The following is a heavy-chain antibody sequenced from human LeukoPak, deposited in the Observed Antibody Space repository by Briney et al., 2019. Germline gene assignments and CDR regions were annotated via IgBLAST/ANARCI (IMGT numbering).Heavy chain of an antibody. CDR1: GYSFATSW. CDR2: IYPGDSKT. D-gene: IGHD2-2*01. J-gene: IGHJ4*02. CDR3: ARVPAANGPGDY. Sequence: GESLKISCKGSGYSFATSWIGWVRQKPGIGLEWMGIIYPGDSKTKYSPSYQGQVTISADKSISTAYLQWSSLQASDTAMYYCARVPAANGPGDYWGQGTLVTVSS. V-gene: IGHV5-51*01.